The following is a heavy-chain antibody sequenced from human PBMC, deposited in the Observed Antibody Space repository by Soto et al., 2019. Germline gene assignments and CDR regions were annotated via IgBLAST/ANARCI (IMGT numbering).Heavy chain of an antibody. CDR2: VSYDGSDS. CDR3: ATFGIYDFWSGYLHRDAFDV. CDR1: GFLFSSYG. D-gene: IGHD3-3*01. Sequence: GGSLRLSCTASGFLFSSYGLHWVRQAPGKGLECVGIVSYDGSDSYYADSVKGRFTISRDNSNKTMSLQMDSLRTEDTALYYCATFGIYDFWSGYLHRDAFDVWGQGTMVTVSS. J-gene: IGHJ3*01. V-gene: IGHV3-30*03.